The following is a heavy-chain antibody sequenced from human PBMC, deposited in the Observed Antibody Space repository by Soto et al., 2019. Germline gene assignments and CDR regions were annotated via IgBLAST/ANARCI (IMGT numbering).Heavy chain of an antibody. J-gene: IGHJ3*02. V-gene: IGHV4-31*03. D-gene: IGHD3-22*01. CDR3: AMNNYYDSSGQGAFDI. CDR1: GGSISSGGYY. CDR2: IYYSGRT. Sequence: QVQLQESGPGLVKPSQTLSLTCTVSGGSISSGGYYWSWIRQHPGKGLEWIGYIYYSGRTYYNPSLKRRVSISVDTSKIQFSLKRSSVTAADTVVYYCAMNNYYDSSGQGAFDIWGQGTMVTVSS.